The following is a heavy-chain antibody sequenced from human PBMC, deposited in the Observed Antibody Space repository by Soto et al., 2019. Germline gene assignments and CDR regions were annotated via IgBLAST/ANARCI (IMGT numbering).Heavy chain of an antibody. V-gene: IGHV3-23*01. Sequence: PVGSLRLSCAASGFTFNNYAMSWVRQAPGKGLEWVSAISRGDGNTYHADSVKGRFTISRDNSKNTLYLQMNSLRAEDTAIYYCGYDSSGYYRGGGYFDYWGLGTLVTVSS. J-gene: IGHJ4*02. CDR3: GYDSSGYYRGGGYFDY. CDR1: GFTFNNYA. D-gene: IGHD3-22*01. CDR2: ISRGDGNT.